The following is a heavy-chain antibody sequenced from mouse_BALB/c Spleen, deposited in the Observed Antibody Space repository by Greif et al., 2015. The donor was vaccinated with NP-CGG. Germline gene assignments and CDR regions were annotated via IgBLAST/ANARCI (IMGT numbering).Heavy chain of an antibody. V-gene: IGHV5-17*02. CDR3: ARGGPNSYAMDY. CDR2: ISSGSSTI. Sequence: EVKLLESGGGLVQPGGSRKLSCAASGFTFSSFGMHWVRQAPEKGLEWVAYISSGSSTIYYADTVKGRFTISRDNPKNTLFLQMTSLRSEDTAMYYCARGGPNSYAMDYWGQGTSVTVSS. CDR1: GFTFSSFG. J-gene: IGHJ4*01.